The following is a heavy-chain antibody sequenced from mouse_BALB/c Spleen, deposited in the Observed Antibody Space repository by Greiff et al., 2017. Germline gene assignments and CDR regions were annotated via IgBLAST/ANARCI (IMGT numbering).Heavy chain of an antibody. CDR3: ARALYYGYPHWYFDV. V-gene: IGHV2-6-7*01. D-gene: IGHD1-2*01. J-gene: IGHJ1*01. CDR2: IWGDGST. CDR1: GFSLPSYG. Sequence: QVQLKESGPGLVAPSQSLSITCTVSGFSLPSYGVHWVRQPPGKGLEWLGMIWGDGSTDYNSALKSRLSISKDNSKSQVFLKMNSLQTDDTARYYCARALYYGYPHWYFDVWGAGTTVTVSS.